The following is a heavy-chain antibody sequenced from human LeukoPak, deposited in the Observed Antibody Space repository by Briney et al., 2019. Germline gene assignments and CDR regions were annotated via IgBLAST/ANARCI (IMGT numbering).Heavy chain of an antibody. D-gene: IGHD5-18*01. CDR3: ARHPTALVSYGFDP. J-gene: IGHJ5*02. CDR1: GGSFSNYY. CDR2: IYHSRHT. Sequence: SEPLSLTCTVSGGSFSNYYWIWIRQPPEKGLEGIGYIYHSRHTTYSPSPKSPVTISVATSNNQFSLNLSSVTAADTAVYYCARHPTALVSYGFDPWGQGTLVTVSS. V-gene: IGHV4-59*08.